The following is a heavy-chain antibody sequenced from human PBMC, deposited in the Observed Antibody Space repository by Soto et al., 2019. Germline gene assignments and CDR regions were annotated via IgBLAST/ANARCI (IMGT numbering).Heavy chain of an antibody. CDR1: GGTFSSYD. CDR3: ARVRVWAGAFSRGGYGAFDI. V-gene: IGHV1-69*06. Sequence: QVQLVHSGAAVKKPGSSVKVSCKASGGTFSSYDISWVRQAPGQGLEWMGGIIPIFGTANYAQKFQGRVTITADKYKSTAYMVLSSVRAEDTSVSYCARVRVWAGAFSRGGYGAFDIWGQGTMVTVSS. J-gene: IGHJ3*02. CDR2: IIPIFGTA. D-gene: IGHD3-10*01.